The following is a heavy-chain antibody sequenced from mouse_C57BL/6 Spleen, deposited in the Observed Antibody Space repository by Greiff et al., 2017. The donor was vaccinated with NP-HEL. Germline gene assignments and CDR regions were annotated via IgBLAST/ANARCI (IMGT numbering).Heavy chain of an antibody. Sequence: QVQLKESGAELVRPGTSVKVSCKASGYAFTNYLIEWVKQRPGQGLEWIGVINPGSGGPNYNEKFKGKATLTADKSSSTAYMQLSSLTSEDSAVYFCARERRGGYAMDYWGQGTSVTVSS. V-gene: IGHV1-54*01. CDR3: ARERRGGYAMDY. CDR1: GYAFTNYL. CDR2: INPGSGGP. J-gene: IGHJ4*01.